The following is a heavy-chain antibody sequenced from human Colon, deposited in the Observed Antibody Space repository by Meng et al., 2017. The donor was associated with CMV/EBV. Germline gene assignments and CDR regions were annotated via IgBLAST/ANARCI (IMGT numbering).Heavy chain of an antibody. V-gene: IGHV4-34*01. CDR2: INHRGNT. D-gene: IGHD3/OR15-3a*01. Sequence: CAVSGGSFSSYYWSWIRETPGKGLEWIGEINHRGNTNYNLSLKSRTSISIDTSKNQFSLKLRSVTAADTAVYYCARGGLVYDYGEEYYYFYGIDVWAQGTTVTVSS. CDR3: ARGGLVYDYGEEYYYFYGIDV. CDR1: GGSFSSYY. J-gene: IGHJ6*02.